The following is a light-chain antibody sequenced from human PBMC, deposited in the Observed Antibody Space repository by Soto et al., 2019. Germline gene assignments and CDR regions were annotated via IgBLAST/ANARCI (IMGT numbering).Light chain of an antibody. Sequence: EIVMKQSPATPSVSPGERASLSCRASQSVSSNLAWYQQKPGQAPRLLIYDASTRATGIPARFSGSGSGTEFTLTISSLQSEDFAVYYCQQYNNWPRTFGQGTKV. J-gene: IGKJ1*01. V-gene: IGKV3-15*01. CDR3: QQYNNWPRT. CDR1: QSVSSN. CDR2: DAS.